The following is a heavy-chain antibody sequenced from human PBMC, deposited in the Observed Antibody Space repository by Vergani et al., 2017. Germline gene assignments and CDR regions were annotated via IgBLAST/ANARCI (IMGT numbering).Heavy chain of an antibody. CDR2: IGTAGDT. Sequence: EVQLLESGGGLVQPGGSLRLSCEASGFSFPGYAMSWVRQAPGKGLEWVSAIGTAGDTYYPGSVKGRFTISRDNSKNTLYLYMNSLRADDTAVYYCAKDPRLKEDYYYYYMDVWGKGTTVTVSS. CDR1: GFSFPGYA. V-gene: IGHV3-23*01. J-gene: IGHJ6*03. CDR3: AKDPRLKEDYYYYYMDV.